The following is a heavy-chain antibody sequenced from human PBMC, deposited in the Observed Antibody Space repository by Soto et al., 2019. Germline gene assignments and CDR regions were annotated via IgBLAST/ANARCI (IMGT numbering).Heavy chain of an antibody. V-gene: IGHV1-18*04. D-gene: IGHD6-19*01. CDR2: ISTYYGNT. J-gene: IGHJ6*02. CDR3: ARDSRYTSGWYEGYYYGLDV. Sequence: SVKVSCKTSGYPFTTYGINWVRHAPGQGLEWMGWISTYYGNTNYAQKFQGRVTMTTDTSTYTAYMELRSLRSDDTALYFCARDSRYTSGWYEGYYYGLDVWGQGTTVTVSS. CDR1: GYPFTTYG.